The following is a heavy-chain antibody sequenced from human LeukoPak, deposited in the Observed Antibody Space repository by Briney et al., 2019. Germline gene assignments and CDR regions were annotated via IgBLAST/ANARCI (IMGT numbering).Heavy chain of an antibody. CDR2: IYYSGST. CDR1: GGSISSGGYY. V-gene: IGHV4-31*03. CDR3: AREAYYYDSSGYYYGGHFDY. Sequence: SETLSLTCTVSGGSISSGGYYWSWIRQHPGKGLEWIGYIYYSGSTYYNPSLKSRVTISVDMSKNQFSLKLSSVTAADTAVYYCAREAYYYDSSGYYYGGHFDYWGQGTLVTVSS. J-gene: IGHJ4*02. D-gene: IGHD3-22*01.